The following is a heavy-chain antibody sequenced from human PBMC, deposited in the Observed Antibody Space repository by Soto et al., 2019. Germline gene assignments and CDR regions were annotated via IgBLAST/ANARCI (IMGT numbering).Heavy chain of an antibody. D-gene: IGHD3-3*01. CDR3: ARTYYDFWSGQYYCYLDV. J-gene: IGHJ6*03. Sequence: SETLSLTCTVSGGSISSHSWTWIRQPPGEGLERIGYIHYSGSSNYNPSLKSRVTISMDTSMNQFSLKLTSVTAADTAVYYCARTYYDFWSGQYYCYLDVWGKGTSVTVSS. CDR2: IHYSGSS. V-gene: IGHV4-59*11. CDR1: GGSISSHS.